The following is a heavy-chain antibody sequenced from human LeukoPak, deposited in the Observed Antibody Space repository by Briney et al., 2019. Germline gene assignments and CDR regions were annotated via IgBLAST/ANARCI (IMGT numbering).Heavy chain of an antibody. D-gene: IGHD2-15*01. Sequence: GGTLRLSCATSGFIFDSYAITWVRQAPGKGLEWVSSISRSGSTKYYADSVKGRFTISRDNAKNSLFLQMNSLRAEDTAVYYCARVLRYCSGGNCYSGGLGYMDVWGKGTTVTISS. J-gene: IGHJ6*03. CDR3: ARVLRYCSGGNCYSGGLGYMDV. V-gene: IGHV3-48*04. CDR2: ISRSGSTK. CDR1: GFIFDSYA.